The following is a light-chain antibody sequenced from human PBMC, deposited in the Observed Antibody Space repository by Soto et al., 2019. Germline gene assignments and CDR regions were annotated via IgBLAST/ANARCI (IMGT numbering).Light chain of an antibody. CDR2: EVS. V-gene: IGLV2-8*01. CDR1: SSDVGGYNY. Sequence: QSARTQNPSASGYPGQSVTISCTGTSSDVGGYNYVSWYQQHPGKAPKLMIYEVSKRPSGVPDRFSGSKSGNTAALTVSGLQAEDEADYDCSSYACSNNLVFSGGNKLKVL. CDR3: SSYACSNNLV. J-gene: IGLJ2*01.